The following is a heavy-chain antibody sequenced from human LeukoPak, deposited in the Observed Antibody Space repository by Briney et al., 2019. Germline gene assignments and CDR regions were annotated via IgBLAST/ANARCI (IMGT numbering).Heavy chain of an antibody. CDR1: GGSISSSSSY. D-gene: IGHD6-6*01. J-gene: IGHJ4*02. CDR2: IHYSGST. Sequence: SETLSLTCSVSGGSISSSSSYCGWIRRPPGKGLEWIATIHYSGSTNYNPSLRSRVTISVDTSKNQFSLKLSSVTAADTAVYYCARHTSGSSLDYWGQGTLVTVSS. V-gene: IGHV4-39*01. CDR3: ARHTSGSSLDY.